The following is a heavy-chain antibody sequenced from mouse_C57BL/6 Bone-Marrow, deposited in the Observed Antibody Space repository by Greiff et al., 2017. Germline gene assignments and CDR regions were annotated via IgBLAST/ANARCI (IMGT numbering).Heavy chain of an antibody. CDR3: ARSSGTGYAMDY. CDR2: ISNGGGST. D-gene: IGHD4-1*01. V-gene: IGHV5-12*01. CDR1: GFTFSDYY. Sequence: EVMLVESGGGLVQPGGSLKLSCAASGFTFSDYYMYWVRQTPEKRLEWVAYISNGGGSTYYPDTVKGRFTISRDNAKNTLYLQMSRLKSEDTAMYYCARSSGTGYAMDYWGQGTSVTVSS. J-gene: IGHJ4*01.